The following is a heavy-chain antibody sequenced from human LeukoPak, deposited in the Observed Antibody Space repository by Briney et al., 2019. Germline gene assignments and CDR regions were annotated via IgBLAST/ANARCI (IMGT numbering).Heavy chain of an antibody. Sequence: PGGSLRLSCAASGFTFSNYWMTWVRQAPGKGLEWVSSISSSSSYIYYADSVKGRFTISRDNAKNSLYLLMNSLRAEDTAVYYCARGVRYCSSTSCYTRFGYWGQGTLVTVSS. D-gene: IGHD2-2*02. CDR1: GFTFSNYW. V-gene: IGHV3-21*01. J-gene: IGHJ4*02. CDR2: ISSSSSYI. CDR3: ARGVRYCSSTSCYTRFGY.